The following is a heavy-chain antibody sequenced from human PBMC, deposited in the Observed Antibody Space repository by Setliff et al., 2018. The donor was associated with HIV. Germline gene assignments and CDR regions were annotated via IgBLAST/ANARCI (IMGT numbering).Heavy chain of an antibody. CDR3: TRHGNITLVKAHDAFDV. CDR2: IRTKARSYAT. J-gene: IGHJ3*01. Sequence: GSLRLSCAASGFIFSGSAMHWVRQAPGKGLEWVARIRTKARSYATTYATSVKGRFTISRDDSKNTAYLQMNSLKIEDTAIYYCTRHGNITLVKAHDAFDVWGQGTMVTVSS. V-gene: IGHV3-73*01. CDR1: GFIFSGSA. D-gene: IGHD1-20*01.